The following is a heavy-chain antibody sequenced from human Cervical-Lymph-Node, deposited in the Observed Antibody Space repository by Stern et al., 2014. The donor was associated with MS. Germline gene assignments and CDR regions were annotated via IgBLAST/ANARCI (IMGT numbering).Heavy chain of an antibody. CDR2: ISSSSSYI. CDR3: ARGSGIAVAVDFDY. J-gene: IGHJ4*02. D-gene: IGHD6-19*01. V-gene: IGHV3-21*01. Sequence: EVQLVESVGGLVKPGGSLRLSCAASGFTFSSYSMNWVRQAPGKGLEWVSSISSSSSYIYYADSVKGRFTISRDNAKNSLYLQMNSLRAEDTAVYYCARGSGIAVAVDFDYWGQGTLVTVSS. CDR1: GFTFSSYS.